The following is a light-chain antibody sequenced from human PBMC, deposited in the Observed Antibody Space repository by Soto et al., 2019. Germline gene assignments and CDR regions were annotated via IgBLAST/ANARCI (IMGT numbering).Light chain of an antibody. V-gene: IGLV2-14*03. J-gene: IGLJ2*01. Sequence: QSALTQPASVSGSPGQSVTISCTGTSSDVSGSNYVSWYQQHPGKAPKLMIYDVSNQPSGVSHRFSGSRSGSTASLTISGLQADDEAHCYCSSYTGGTSLVVFGRGTMLTVL. CDR2: DVS. CDR3: SSYTGGTSLVV. CDR1: SSDVSGSNY.